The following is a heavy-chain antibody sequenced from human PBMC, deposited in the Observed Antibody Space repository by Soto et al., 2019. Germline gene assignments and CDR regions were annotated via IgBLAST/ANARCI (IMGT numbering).Heavy chain of an antibody. CDR1: GFTFSSYG. J-gene: IGHJ4*02. CDR3: AKVGDGPEPHYFDY. D-gene: IGHD3-3*01. V-gene: IGHV3-30*18. CDR2: ISYDGSNK. Sequence: GGSLRLSCAASGFTFSSYGMHWVRQAPGKGLEWVAVISYDGSNKYYADSVKGRFTISRDNSKNTLYLQMNSRRAEDTAVYYCAKVGDGPEPHYFDYWGQGTLVTVSS.